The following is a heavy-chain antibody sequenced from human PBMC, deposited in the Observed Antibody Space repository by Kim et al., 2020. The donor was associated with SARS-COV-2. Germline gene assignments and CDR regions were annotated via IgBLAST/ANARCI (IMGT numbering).Heavy chain of an antibody. D-gene: IGHD3-9*01. CDR1: GFTFRSYN. Sequence: GGSLRLSCAASGFTFRSYNMMWVRQSPGEGLEWISSINTGSTHIYYADSVEGRFTISRDNAQNSLYLQMNSLRAEDTAVYYCATSSYDILTGYFYGMDVWGQGNTVTVSS. CDR2: INTGSTHI. V-gene: IGHV3-21*01. J-gene: IGHJ6*02. CDR3: ATSSYDILTGYFYGMDV.